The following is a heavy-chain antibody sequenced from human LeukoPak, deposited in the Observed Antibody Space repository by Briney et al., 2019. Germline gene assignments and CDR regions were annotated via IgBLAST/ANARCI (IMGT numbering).Heavy chain of an antibody. D-gene: IGHD3-22*01. CDR3: ASGREYYYDSSGYRDDY. CDR2: ISSSSSTI. CDR1: GFTFSSYS. Sequence: PGGSLRLSCAASGFTFSSYSMNWVRQAPGKGLEWVSSISSSSSTIYYADSVKGRFTISRDNAKNSLYLQMNSLRAEDTAVYYCASGREYYYDSSGYRDDYWGQETLVTVSS. V-gene: IGHV3-48*01. J-gene: IGHJ4*02.